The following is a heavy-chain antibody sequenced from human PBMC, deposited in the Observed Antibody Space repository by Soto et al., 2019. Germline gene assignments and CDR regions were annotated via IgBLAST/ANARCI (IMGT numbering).Heavy chain of an antibody. CDR3: ARGAPWLYGPADY. J-gene: IGHJ4*02. CDR2: INPNSGDT. D-gene: IGHD6-19*01. CDR1: GYTFTGYY. V-gene: IGHV1-2*02. Sequence: QVQLVQSGAEVKKPGASVKVSCKASGYTFTGYYMHWVRQAPGQGLEWMGWINPNSGDTNSAQKFQGRVTMTRDTSISTAYVEVRRLRSDDTAVYYCARGAPWLYGPADYWGQGTLVPGFS.